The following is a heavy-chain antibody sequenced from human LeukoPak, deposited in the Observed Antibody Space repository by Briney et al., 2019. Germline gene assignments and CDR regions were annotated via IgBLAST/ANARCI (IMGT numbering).Heavy chain of an antibody. Sequence: GGSLRLSCAASGFTFSSYAMSWVRQAPGKGLEWVSAISGSGGSTYYADSVKGRFTISRDNSNNTLYLQMNSLRAEDTAVYYCATTRGYNYNYCFDYWGQGSLVTVSS. CDR3: ATTRGYNYNYCFDY. V-gene: IGHV3-23*01. D-gene: IGHD5-18*01. J-gene: IGHJ4*02. CDR2: ISGSGGST. CDR1: GFTFSSYA.